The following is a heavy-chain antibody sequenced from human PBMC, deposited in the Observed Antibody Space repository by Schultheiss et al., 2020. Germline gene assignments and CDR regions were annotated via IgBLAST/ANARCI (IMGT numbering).Heavy chain of an antibody. V-gene: IGHV3-48*03. CDR3: AKVKFGGQQTTIFDD. J-gene: IGHJ4*02. CDR1: GFTFSSYE. D-gene: IGHD2-15*01. CDR2: TSSAGSTI. Sequence: GGSLRLSCAASGFTFSSYEMNWVRQAPGKGLEWVSYTSSAGSTIYYTDSVKGRFTISRDNSKNSLFLQMNSLRAEDTAIYYCAKVKFGGQQTTIFDDWGQGTLVTVSS.